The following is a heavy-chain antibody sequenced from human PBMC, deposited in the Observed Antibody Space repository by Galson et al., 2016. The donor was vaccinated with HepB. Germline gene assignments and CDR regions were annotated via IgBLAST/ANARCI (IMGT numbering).Heavy chain of an antibody. CDR3: ARTYARIMSFGMDV. Sequence: SLRLSCAGSGLTSSDFYMSWIRQAPGKGLECVSHIDSSGSAIYYADSVKGRFTISRDNARNSLYLEMNSLRAEDTAVYYCARTYARIMSFGMDVWGQGTTVTVSS. V-gene: IGHV3-11*04. D-gene: IGHD2/OR15-2a*01. CDR2: IDSSGSAI. CDR1: GLTSSDFY. J-gene: IGHJ6*02.